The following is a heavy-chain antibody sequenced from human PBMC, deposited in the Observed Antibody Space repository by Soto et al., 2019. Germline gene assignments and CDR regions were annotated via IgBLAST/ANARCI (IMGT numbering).Heavy chain of an antibody. Sequence: QVQLQQWGAGLLKPSETLSLTCAVYGGSFSGYYWSWIRQPPGKGLEWIGEINHSGSTNYNPSLTSRVTISVDTSKNQFSLKLSSVTAADTAVYYCARGSIAVAGSWFDPWGQGTLVTVSS. CDR2: INHSGST. V-gene: IGHV4-34*01. J-gene: IGHJ5*02. CDR3: ARGSIAVAGSWFDP. D-gene: IGHD6-19*01. CDR1: GGSFSGYY.